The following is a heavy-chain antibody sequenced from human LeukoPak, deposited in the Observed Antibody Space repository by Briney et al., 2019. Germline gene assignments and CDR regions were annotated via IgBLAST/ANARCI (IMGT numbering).Heavy chain of an antibody. CDR1: AFTLSNYA. D-gene: IGHD3-10*01. Sequence: AGGSLRLSCAASAFTLSNYAMSWFRQAPGKGLEWVSSISGNGYNTYYADSVKDRFTISGDSSTNTLNLQMHSLRAEDTAVYYCAKGVRLWFAFYFDFWGQGTLVTVSS. J-gene: IGHJ4*02. CDR3: AKGVRLWFAFYFDF. V-gene: IGHV3-23*01. CDR2: ISGNGYNT.